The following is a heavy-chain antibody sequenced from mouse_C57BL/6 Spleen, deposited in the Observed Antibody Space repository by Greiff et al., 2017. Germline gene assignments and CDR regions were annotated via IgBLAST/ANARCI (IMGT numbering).Heavy chain of an antibody. CDR3: ARVVAHFDY. Sequence: QVQLQQPGAELVKPGASVKLSCKASGYTFTSYWMHWVKQRPGQGLEWIGMIHPNSGSTNYNEKFKSKATLTVDKSSCTAYMQLSSLTSEDSAVYYCARVVAHFDYWGQGTTLTVSS. J-gene: IGHJ2*01. V-gene: IGHV1-64*01. CDR1: GYTFTSYW. CDR2: IHPNSGST. D-gene: IGHD1-1*01.